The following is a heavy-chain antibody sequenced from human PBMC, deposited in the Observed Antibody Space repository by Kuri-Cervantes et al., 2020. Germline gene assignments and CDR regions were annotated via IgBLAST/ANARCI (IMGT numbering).Heavy chain of an antibody. Sequence: GGSLRLSCAASGFTFSNYAMSWVRQAPGKGLEWVSAISGSGGSTYYADSVKGRFTISRDNSKNTLYLQMNSLRAEDTAVYYCAKRYCSGGSCYSDYWGQGTLVTVSS. CDR1: GFTFSNYA. V-gene: IGHV3-23*01. CDR2: ISGSGGST. D-gene: IGHD2-15*01. CDR3: AKRYCSGGSCYSDY. J-gene: IGHJ4*02.